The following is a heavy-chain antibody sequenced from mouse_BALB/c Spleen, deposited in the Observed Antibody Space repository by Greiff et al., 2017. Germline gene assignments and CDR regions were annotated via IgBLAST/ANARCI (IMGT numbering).Heavy chain of an antibody. V-gene: IGHV3-8*02. D-gene: IGHD6-5*01. CDR1: GDSITSGY. CDR3: ARYLSIRDYYAMDY. J-gene: IGHJ4*01. CDR2: ISYSGST. Sequence: VQLKESGPSLVKPSQTLSLTCSVTGDSITSGYWNWIRKFPGNKLEYMGYISYSGSTYYNPSLKSRISITRDTSKNQYYLQLNSVTTEDTATYYCARYLSIRDYYAMDYWGQGTSVTVSS.